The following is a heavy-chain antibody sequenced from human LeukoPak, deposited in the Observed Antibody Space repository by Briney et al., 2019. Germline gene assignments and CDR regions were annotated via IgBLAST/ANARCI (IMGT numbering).Heavy chain of an antibody. CDR2: IEKDRSDK. V-gene: IGHV3-7*01. D-gene: IGHD2-21*01. Sequence: GGSLRLSCAASGFTFSSYWMSWVRQAPGKGLEWVANIEKDRSDKYYVDSVKGRFTISRDNAKNSLYLQMNSLRAEDSAVYYCARSLWPEDYWGQGTLVTVSS. J-gene: IGHJ4*02. CDR1: GFTFSSYW. CDR3: ARSLWPEDY.